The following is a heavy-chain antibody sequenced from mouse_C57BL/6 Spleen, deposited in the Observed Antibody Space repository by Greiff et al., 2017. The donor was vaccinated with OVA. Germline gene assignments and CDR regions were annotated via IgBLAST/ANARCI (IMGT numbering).Heavy chain of an antibody. CDR2: IWWDDDK. J-gene: IGHJ3*01. CDR3: ARGGIYYGNYVEAWFAY. D-gene: IGHD2-1*01. V-gene: IGHV8-8*01. CDR1: GFSLSTFGMG. Sequence: QVTLKVSGPGILQPSQTLSLTCSFSGFSLSTFGMGVGWIRQPSGKGLEWLAHIWWDDDKYYNPALQSRLTISKDTSKNQVFLKIANVDTADTATYYCARGGIYYGNYVEAWFAYWGQGTLVTVSA.